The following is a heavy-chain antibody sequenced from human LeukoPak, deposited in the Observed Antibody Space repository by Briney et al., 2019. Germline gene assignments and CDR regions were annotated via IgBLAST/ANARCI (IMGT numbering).Heavy chain of an antibody. D-gene: IGHD4-17*01. CDR1: GFPFSSYD. V-gene: IGHV3-30*02. CDR2: IRYDGSNK. J-gene: IGHJ4*02. Sequence: GGSLRLSCAASGFPFSSYDMHWVRQAPGKGLEWVAFIRYDGSNKYYLDSVKGRFTISRDNSKNALSLQMNSLRAEDTAVYYCARGGSLTVTSNLYNYWGQGTLVTVSS. CDR3: ARGGSLTVTSNLYNY.